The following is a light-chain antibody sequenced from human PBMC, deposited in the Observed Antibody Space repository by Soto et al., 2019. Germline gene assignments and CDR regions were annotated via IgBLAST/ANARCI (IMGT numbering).Light chain of an antibody. CDR3: LSFDSSLSVV. J-gene: IGLJ2*01. CDR2: GNT. CDR1: SSNIGAGYD. Sequence: QSVLTQPPSVSGAPGQRVTISCTGSSSNIGAGYDGHCYQQLPGRAPKLLSYGNTNRPSGVPDRFSGSKSGTSASLAITGLQAEDEADYYCLSFDSSLSVVFGGGTKLTVL. V-gene: IGLV1-40*01.